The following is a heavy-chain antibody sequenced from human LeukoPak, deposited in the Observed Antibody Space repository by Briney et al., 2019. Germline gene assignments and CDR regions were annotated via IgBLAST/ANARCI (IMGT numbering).Heavy chain of an antibody. CDR3: ARKLYYYDTSGYAGWFDP. V-gene: IGHV3-7*05. Sequence: RGSLRLSCAASGFTFSSYWMSWVRQAPGKGLEWVANIKQDGSEKFYVDSVKGRFTISRDNAKNSVYLQMNSLRAEDTAVYYCARKLYYYDTSGYAGWFDPWGQGTLVTVSS. D-gene: IGHD3-22*01. J-gene: IGHJ5*02. CDR1: GFTFSSYW. CDR2: IKQDGSEK.